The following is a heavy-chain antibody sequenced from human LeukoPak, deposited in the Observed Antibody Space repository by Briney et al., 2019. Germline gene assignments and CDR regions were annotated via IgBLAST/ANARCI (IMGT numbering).Heavy chain of an antibody. CDR1: GVSISSYY. V-gene: IGHV4-59*12. CDR3: ARGGIAARPRDDTFDI. Sequence: SETLSLTCTVSGVSISSYYWSWIRQPPGKGLEWIGYISGSTNYNPSLKSRVTISVDTSKNQFSLKLSSVTAADTAVYYCARGGIAARPRDDTFDIWGHGTMVTVSS. J-gene: IGHJ3*02. D-gene: IGHD6-6*01. CDR2: ISGST.